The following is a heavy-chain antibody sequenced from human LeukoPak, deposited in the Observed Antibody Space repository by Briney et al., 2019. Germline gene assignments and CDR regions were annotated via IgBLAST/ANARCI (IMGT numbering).Heavy chain of an antibody. Sequence: SETLSLTCTVSGGSISSYYWSWIRQPAGKGLEWIGRIYTSGSTNHNPSLKSRVTMSVDTSKNQFSLKLSSVTAADTAVYYCAREPGNYDFWSGYYSHYYYYMDVWGKGTTVTVSS. V-gene: IGHV4-4*07. J-gene: IGHJ6*03. CDR1: GGSISSYY. D-gene: IGHD3-3*01. CDR2: IYTSGST. CDR3: AREPGNYDFWSGYYSHYYYYMDV.